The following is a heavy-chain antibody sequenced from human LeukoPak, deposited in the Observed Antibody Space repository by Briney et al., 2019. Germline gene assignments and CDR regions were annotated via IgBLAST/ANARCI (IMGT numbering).Heavy chain of an antibody. D-gene: IGHD7-27*01. CDR1: GFTFTSFA. J-gene: IGHJ3*02. V-gene: IGHV3-30-3*01. CDR2: ISYDGSNK. Sequence: GRSLRLSCAASGFTFTSFAIHWVRQAPGKGLEWVTVISYDGSNKYYADFVKGRFTISRDNSKNTLYLQMNGLRADDTAVYYCARPGEGHAFDIWGQGTMVTVS. CDR3: ARPGEGHAFDI.